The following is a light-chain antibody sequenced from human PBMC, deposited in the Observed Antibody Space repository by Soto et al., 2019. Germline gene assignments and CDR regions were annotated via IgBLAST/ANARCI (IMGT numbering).Light chain of an antibody. CDR3: QQRSSWPFT. J-gene: IGKJ5*01. CDR2: DAS. Sequence: EIVLTQSPATLSLSPGEGATLSCRASQSVGSKLAWFQQKPGQSPRLLIYDASNRATGIPARFSGSGAGTDFTVTISSLEPEDFAVYYCQQRSSWPFTFGQGTRLEIK. CDR1: QSVGSK. V-gene: IGKV3-11*01.